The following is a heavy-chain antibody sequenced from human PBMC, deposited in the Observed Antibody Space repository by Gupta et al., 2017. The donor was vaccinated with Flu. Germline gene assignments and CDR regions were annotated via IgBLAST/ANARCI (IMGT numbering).Heavy chain of an antibody. Sequence: EVQLLESGGGLVQPGGSLRLSCAASGFTFSSYAMSWVRQAPGKGLEWVSAISGSGGSTYYADSVKGRFTISRDNSKNTLYLQMNSLRAEDTAVYYCAEGYCSGGSCYSPKPFDYWGQGTLVTVSS. CDR2: ISGSGGST. D-gene: IGHD2-15*01. V-gene: IGHV3-23*01. J-gene: IGHJ4*02. CDR1: GFTFSSYA. CDR3: AEGYCSGGSCYSPKPFDY.